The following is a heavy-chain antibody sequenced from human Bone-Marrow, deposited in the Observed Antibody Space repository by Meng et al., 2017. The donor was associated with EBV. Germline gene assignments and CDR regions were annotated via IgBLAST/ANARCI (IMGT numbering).Heavy chain of an antibody. D-gene: IGHD2-2*01. CDR3: ARTFTSLVPFSPDFDY. CDR1: GHAFTGYY. CDR2: IDPNSGGT. V-gene: IGHV1-2*06. J-gene: IGHJ4*02. Sequence: QIGQSGAVVRNPGPSGNVSCKASGHAFTGYYMNWVRQAPGQGLEWMGRIDPNSGGTLYAQKFQGSFTMTRDTSISTAYMELTRLRSDDTAVYYCARTFTSLVPFSPDFDYWGQGTLVTVSS.